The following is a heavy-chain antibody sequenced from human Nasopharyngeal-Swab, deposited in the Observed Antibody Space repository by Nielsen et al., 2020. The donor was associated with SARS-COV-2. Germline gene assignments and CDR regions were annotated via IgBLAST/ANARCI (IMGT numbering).Heavy chain of an antibody. CDR3: ARQWEIVVVTATPGFDY. Sequence: GSLRLSCTVSGGSISSYYWSWIRQPAGKGLEWIGRIYTSGSTNYNPSLKSRVTMSVDTSKNQFSLKLSSVTAADTAVYYCARQWEIVVVTATPGFDYWGQGTLVTVSS. V-gene: IGHV4-4*07. D-gene: IGHD2-21*02. CDR2: IYTSGST. CDR1: GGSISSYY. J-gene: IGHJ4*02.